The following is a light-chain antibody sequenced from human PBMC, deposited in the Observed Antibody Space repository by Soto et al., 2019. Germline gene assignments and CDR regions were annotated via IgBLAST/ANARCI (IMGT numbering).Light chain of an antibody. CDR1: QSISSW. V-gene: IGKV1-5*03. CDR3: HQYKVYSPLYT. J-gene: IGKJ2*01. CDR2: KAS. Sequence: DIQMTQSPSTLSASVGDRVTITCRASQSISSWLAWYKQKPGKAPKLLIYKASSLESGVPSRFSGSGFGKEFSLTFSSLQPDDFAPYFCHQYKVYSPLYTFGQGTRVDIK.